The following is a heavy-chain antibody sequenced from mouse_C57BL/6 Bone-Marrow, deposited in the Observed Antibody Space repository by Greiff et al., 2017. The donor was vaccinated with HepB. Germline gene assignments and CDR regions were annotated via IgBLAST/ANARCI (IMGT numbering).Heavy chain of an antibody. J-gene: IGHJ2*01. CDR1: GYTFTSYG. CDR3: AGGLRLAENY. Sequence: VKLMESGAELARPGASVKLSCKASGYTFTSYGISWVKQRTGQGLEWIGEIYPRSGNTYYNEKFKGKATLTADKSSSTAYMELRSLTSEDSAVYFCAGGLRLAENYWGQGTTLTVSS. CDR2: IYPRSGNT. V-gene: IGHV1-81*01. D-gene: IGHD2-2*01.